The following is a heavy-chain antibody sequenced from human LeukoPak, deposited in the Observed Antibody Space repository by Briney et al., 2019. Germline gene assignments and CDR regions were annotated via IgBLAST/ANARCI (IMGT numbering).Heavy chain of an antibody. Sequence: GGSLRLSCAASGFTFSSYAMSWVRQAPGKGLEWVSAISGSGGSTYFADSVKGRFTISRDNSKNTLYLQMNSLRAEDTAVYYCAKMLNCGGDCYWGQGTLVTVSS. CDR3: AKMLNCGGDCY. CDR1: GFTFSSYA. CDR2: ISGSGGST. V-gene: IGHV3-23*01. J-gene: IGHJ4*02. D-gene: IGHD2-21*01.